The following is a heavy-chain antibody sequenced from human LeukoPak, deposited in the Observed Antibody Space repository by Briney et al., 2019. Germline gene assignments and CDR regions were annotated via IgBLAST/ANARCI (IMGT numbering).Heavy chain of an antibody. CDR2: IYYSGST. CDR3: ARHPHVDTAMALFDY. Sequence: SETLSLTCTVSGGSISSYYWSWIRQPPGKGLEGIGYIYYSGSTNYNPSLKSRVTISVDTSKNQFSLKLSSVTAADTAVYYCARHPHVDTAMALFDYWGQGTLVTVSS. D-gene: IGHD5-18*01. CDR1: GGSISSYY. J-gene: IGHJ4*02. V-gene: IGHV4-59*08.